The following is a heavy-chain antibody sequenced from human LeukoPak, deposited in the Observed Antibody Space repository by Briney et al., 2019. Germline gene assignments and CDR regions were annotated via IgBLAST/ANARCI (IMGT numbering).Heavy chain of an antibody. Sequence: SETLSLTCTVSGGSISSYYWSWIRQPPGKGLEWIGYIYYSGSTNYNPSLKSRVTISVDTSKNQFSLKLSSVTTADTAVYYCASANYYYYYYMDVWGKGTTVTVSS. V-gene: IGHV4-59*01. CDR1: GGSISSYY. J-gene: IGHJ6*03. CDR2: IYYSGST. CDR3: ASANYYYYYYMDV.